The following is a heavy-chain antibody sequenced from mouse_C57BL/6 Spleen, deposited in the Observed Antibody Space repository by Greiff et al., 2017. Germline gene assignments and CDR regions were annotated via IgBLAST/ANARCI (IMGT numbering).Heavy chain of an antibody. V-gene: IGHV6-3*01. CDR3: TGIYYYAMDY. CDR1: GFTFSNYW. J-gene: IGHJ4*01. CDR2: IRLKSANYAT. Sequence: DVMLVESGGGLVQPGGSMKLSCVASGFTFSNYWMNWVRQSPEQGLEWVAQIRLKSANYATHYAESVKGRFTISRDDSKSSVYLQMNNLRAEDTGIYYCTGIYYYAMDYWGQVTSVTVSS.